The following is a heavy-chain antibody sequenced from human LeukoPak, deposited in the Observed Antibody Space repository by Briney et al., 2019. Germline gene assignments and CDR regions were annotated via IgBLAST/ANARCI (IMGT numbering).Heavy chain of an antibody. CDR3: ARLDCDFWGADRGNWFDP. Sequence: AGALQISSNAAAYCTSSNWIGWWRRLAAGNLQWMGTIFNSDCDTKYSASFEGHVTISADKSINTAYLQWSSLTASDTGMYYCARLDCDFWGADRGNWFDPWGQGTLVTVCS. V-gene: IGHV5-51*01. J-gene: IGHJ5*02. D-gene: IGHD3-3*01. CDR1: AYCTSSNW. CDR2: IFNSDCDT.